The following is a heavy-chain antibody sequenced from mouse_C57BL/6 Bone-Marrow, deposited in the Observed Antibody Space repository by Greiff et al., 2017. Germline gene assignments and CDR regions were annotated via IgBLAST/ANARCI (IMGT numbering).Heavy chain of an antibody. Sequence: QVQLQQPGAELARPGASVKMSCKASGYTFTSYTMHWVKQRPGQGLEWIGYINPSSGYTKYNQKFKDKATLTADKSSSTAYMQLSSLTSEDSAVYYCARGDYGSSYGAYWGQGTLVTVSA. V-gene: IGHV1-4*01. J-gene: IGHJ3*01. CDR2: INPSSGYT. D-gene: IGHD1-1*01. CDR1: GYTFTSYT. CDR3: ARGDYGSSYGAY.